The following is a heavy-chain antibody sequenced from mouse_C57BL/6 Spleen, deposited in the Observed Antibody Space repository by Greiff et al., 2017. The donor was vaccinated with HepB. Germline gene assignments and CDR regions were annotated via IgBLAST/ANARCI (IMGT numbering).Heavy chain of an antibody. CDR3: ARYCYYFDY. Sequence: VQLQQSGAELVRPGASVKLSCKASGYTFTDYYINWVKQRPGQGLEWIARIYPGSGNTYYNEKFKGKATLTAEKSSSTAYMQLSSLTSEDSAVYFCARYCYYFDYWGQGTTLTVSS. CDR2: IYPGSGNT. J-gene: IGHJ2*01. V-gene: IGHV1-76*01. CDR1: GYTFTDYY.